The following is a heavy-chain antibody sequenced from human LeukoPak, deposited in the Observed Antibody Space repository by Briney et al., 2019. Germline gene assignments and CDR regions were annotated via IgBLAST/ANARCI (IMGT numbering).Heavy chain of an antibody. CDR2: ITAGGRST. D-gene: IGHD2-15*01. Sequence: PGGSLRLSCAASGFTFSGYGMSWVRQTPGKGLEWVSVITAGGRSTYYADSVKGRFTISRDNSKNMLYLQMNSLRAEDTAVYYCVKDKYPVVVAATLDYWGQGILVTVSS. V-gene: IGHV3-23*01. CDR3: VKDKYPVVVAATLDY. CDR1: GFTFSGYG. J-gene: IGHJ4*02.